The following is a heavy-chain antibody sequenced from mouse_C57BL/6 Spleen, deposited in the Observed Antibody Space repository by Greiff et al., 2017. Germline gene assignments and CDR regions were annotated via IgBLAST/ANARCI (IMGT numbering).Heavy chain of an antibody. Sequence: VKLMESGPGLVQPSQRLSITCTVSGFSFTSYGVHWVRQSPGKGLEWLGVIWSGGSTDYNAAFISRLSISKDNSKSQVFFKMNSLQADDTAIYYCARRDYDVAYYAMDYWGQGTSVTVSS. CDR1: GFSFTSYG. D-gene: IGHD2-4*01. CDR3: ARRDYDVAYYAMDY. J-gene: IGHJ4*01. CDR2: IWSGGST. V-gene: IGHV2-2*01.